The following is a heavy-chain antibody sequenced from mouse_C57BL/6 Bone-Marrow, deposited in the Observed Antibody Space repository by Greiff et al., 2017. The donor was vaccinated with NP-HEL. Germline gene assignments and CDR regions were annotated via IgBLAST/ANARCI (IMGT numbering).Heavy chain of an antibody. D-gene: IGHD2-3*01. J-gene: IGHJ3*01. CDR3: ARGWLLPPFAD. V-gene: IGHV1-53*01. Sequence: QVQLQQPGTELVKPGASVKLSCKASGYTFTSYWMYWVKQRPGQGLEWIGNINPSNGGTNYNEKFKSKATLTVDKSSSTVYMRLISLTSEDSAVYYCARGWLLPPFADWGQGTLVTVSA. CDR2: INPSNGGT. CDR1: GYTFTSYW.